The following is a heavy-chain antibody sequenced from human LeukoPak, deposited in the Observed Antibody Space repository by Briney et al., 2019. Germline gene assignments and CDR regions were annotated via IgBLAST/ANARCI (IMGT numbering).Heavy chain of an antibody. CDR3: ARGRVTYRYWYFDL. CDR1: GGSFSGYY. Sequence: SETLSLTCAVYGGSFSGYYWSWIRQPPGKGLEWIGEINHSGSTNYNPSLKSRVTISVDTSKNQFSLKLSSVTAADTAVYYCARGRVTYRYWYFDLWGRGTLVTVSS. V-gene: IGHV4-34*01. D-gene: IGHD3-16*02. CDR2: INHSGST. J-gene: IGHJ2*01.